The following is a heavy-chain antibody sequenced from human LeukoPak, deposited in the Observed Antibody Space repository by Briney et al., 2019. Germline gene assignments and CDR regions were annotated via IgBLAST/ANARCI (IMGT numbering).Heavy chain of an antibody. CDR3: ARSSGCNWNDLTFDY. J-gene: IGHJ4*02. CDR1: GFTFSDYY. D-gene: IGHD1-1*01. Sequence: PGGSLRLSCAASGFTFSDYYMSWIRQAPGKGLEWVSYISSSGSTIYYADSVKGRFTISRDNAKNSLYLQMNSLRAEDTAVYYCARSSGCNWNDLTFDYWGQGTLVTVSS. V-gene: IGHV3-11*01. CDR2: ISSSGSTI.